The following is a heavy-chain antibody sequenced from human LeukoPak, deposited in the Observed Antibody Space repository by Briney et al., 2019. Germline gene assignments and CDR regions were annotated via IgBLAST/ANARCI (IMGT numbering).Heavy chain of an antibody. Sequence: GGSLTLSCAPSGLFFSSYAMSWVRQAPGRGLGWVSAISGSGGCTYDAGPVKGRFTISRDNSKNPLYLQNNSLGAEDTAVYYCAKADSSGYYWFYFDYWGQGTRVSVSS. D-gene: IGHD3-22*01. CDR1: GLFFSSYA. J-gene: IGHJ4*02. CDR2: ISGSGGCT. CDR3: AKADSSGYYWFYFDY. V-gene: IGHV3-23*01.